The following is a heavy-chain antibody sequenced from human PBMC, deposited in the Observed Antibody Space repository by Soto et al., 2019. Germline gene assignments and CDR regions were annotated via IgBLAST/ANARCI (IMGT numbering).Heavy chain of an antibody. CDR2: IIPWFAAT. CDR1: GGSFSDFA. CDR3: ARRAIVAVPAALSSYHDYTNYRFDS. D-gene: IGHD2-15*01. V-gene: IGHV1-69*01. J-gene: IGHJ4*02. Sequence: QVQLAQSGAEMTKPGSSVKVSCRASGGSFSDFAFSWVRQAPGQGLEWMGGIIPWFAATKYAQRLQDRVTITADAPTNPVYVALNSLTSEGTAIYYCARRAIVAVPAALSSYHDYTNYRFDSWGQGTLVTVSS.